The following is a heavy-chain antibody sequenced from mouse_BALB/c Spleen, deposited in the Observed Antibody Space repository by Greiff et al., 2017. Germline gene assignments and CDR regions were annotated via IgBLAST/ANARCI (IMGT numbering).Heavy chain of an antibody. CDR1: GDSITSGY. Sequence: EVKLQESGPSLVKPSQTLSLTCTVTGDSITSGYWNWIRKFPGNKLEYMGYIIYSGSTYYNPALKSRISITRYTSKNQYYLQLNSVTTEDTATYYCARWYDGYYSFAYWGQGTLVTVSA. J-gene: IGHJ3*01. CDR3: ARWYDGYYSFAY. CDR2: IIYSGST. V-gene: IGHV3-8*02. D-gene: IGHD2-3*01.